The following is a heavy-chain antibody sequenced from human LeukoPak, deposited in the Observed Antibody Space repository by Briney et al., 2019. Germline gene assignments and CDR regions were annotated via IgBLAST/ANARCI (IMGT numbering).Heavy chain of an antibody. D-gene: IGHD6-13*01. Sequence: PSETLSLTCTVSGGSISSYYWSWIRQPAGKGLERIGRIYTSGSTNYNPSLKSRVTMSVDTSKNQFSLKLSSVTAADTAVYYCARESLGSPGYHYGMDVWGQGTTVTVSS. V-gene: IGHV4-4*07. J-gene: IGHJ6*02. CDR2: IYTSGST. CDR3: ARESLGSPGYHYGMDV. CDR1: GGSISSYY.